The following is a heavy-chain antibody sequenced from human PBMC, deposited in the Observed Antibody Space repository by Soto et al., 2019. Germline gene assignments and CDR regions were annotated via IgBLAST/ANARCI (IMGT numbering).Heavy chain of an antibody. CDR2: IYSGGST. CDR3: ARDISGRDAFDI. J-gene: IGHJ3*02. V-gene: IGHV3-53*02. CDR1: GFTVSSNY. D-gene: IGHD6-19*01. Sequence: EVQLVETGGGLIQPGGSLRLSCAASGFTVSSNYMSWVRQAPGKGLEWVSVIYSGGSTYYADSVKGRFTISRDNSKNTLYHQMNSLRAEDTAVYYCARDISGRDAFDIWGQGTMVTVSS.